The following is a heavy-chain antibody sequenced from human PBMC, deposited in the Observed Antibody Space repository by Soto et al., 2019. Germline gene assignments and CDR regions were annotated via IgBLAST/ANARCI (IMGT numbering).Heavy chain of an antibody. Sequence: PSDTLSLTCTVSGGSINSGDYYWSWIRQPPGKGLEWTGYIYYSGSTYYNPSLKSRVTISVDTSKNQFSLKLSSVTAADTAVYYCARDYYYYGMDVWGQGTTVTVSS. CDR3: ARDYYYYGMDV. V-gene: IGHV4-30-4*02. J-gene: IGHJ6*02. CDR1: GGSINSGDYY. CDR2: IYYSGST.